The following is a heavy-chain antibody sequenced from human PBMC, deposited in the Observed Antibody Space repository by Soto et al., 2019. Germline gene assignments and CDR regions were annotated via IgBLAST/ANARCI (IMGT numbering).Heavy chain of an antibody. V-gene: IGHV2-5*02. D-gene: IGHD2-21*02. J-gene: IGHJ6*02. CDR1: GFSLSTGGMG. CDR3: VHSRCGGDCLQSYSSHYYYGMDI. CDR2: IYWDGDR. Sequence: SGPTLVNPTQTPTLTCTFSGFSLSTGGMGVGWIRQPPGKALEWLALIYWDGDRRYRPSLMSRLTIAKDTSKNQVVLTMTNMDPVDTATYYCVHSRCGGDCLQSYSSHYYYGMDIWGQGTTVTVSS.